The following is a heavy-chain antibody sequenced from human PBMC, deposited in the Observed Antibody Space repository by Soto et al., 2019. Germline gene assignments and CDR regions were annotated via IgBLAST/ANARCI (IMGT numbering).Heavy chain of an antibody. CDR1: GFTFSSHW. CDR2: INTDWGIT. V-gene: IGHV3-74*01. D-gene: IGHD2-2*01. Sequence: EVQLVESGGDLVRPGGALGLSCVASGFTFSSHWMHWVRRVPGKGLVWVSHINTDWGITGYADSVKGRFTISRDNAKNTLYLRMNGLSVEDTSVYFCIREAGYCSRTSCYRRAFDSWGHGTMGTVSS. CDR3: IREAGYCSRTSCYRRAFDS. J-gene: IGHJ3*02.